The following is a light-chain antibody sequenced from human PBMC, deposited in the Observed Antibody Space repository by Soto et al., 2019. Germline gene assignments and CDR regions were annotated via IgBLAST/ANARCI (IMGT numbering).Light chain of an antibody. V-gene: IGKV1-5*03. CDR1: QSISSW. CDR2: KAS. Sequence: DIQMTQSPSTLSASVGDRVTITCRASQSISSWLAWYQQKPGKAPKLLIYKASSLDAGVPSRFSGSGSGTEFTLTISSLQPDDFATYYCQQYHSYSHTFGQGTKVEIK. CDR3: QQYHSYSHT. J-gene: IGKJ1*01.